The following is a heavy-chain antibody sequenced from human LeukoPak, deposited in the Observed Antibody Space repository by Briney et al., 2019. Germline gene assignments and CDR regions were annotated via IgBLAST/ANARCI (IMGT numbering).Heavy chain of an antibody. D-gene: IGHD5-18*01. J-gene: IGHJ6*03. Sequence: ASVKVSCKASGYTFTSYGISWVRQAPGQGLEWMGRVDPEDGETIYAEKFQGRVTITADTSTDTAYMELSSLRSEDTAVYYCATLKPNTAMGERYYYYMDVWGKGTTVTVSS. V-gene: IGHV1-69-2*01. CDR1: GYTFTSYG. CDR2: VDPEDGET. CDR3: ATLKPNTAMGERYYYYMDV.